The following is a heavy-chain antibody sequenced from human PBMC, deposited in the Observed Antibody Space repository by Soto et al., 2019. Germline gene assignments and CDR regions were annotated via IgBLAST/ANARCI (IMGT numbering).Heavy chain of an antibody. D-gene: IGHD6-6*01. CDR2: ISSNGGST. J-gene: IGHJ6*02. CDR1: GFTFSSYA. Sequence: EVQLVESGGGLVQPGGSLRLSCSASGFTFSSYAMHWVRQAPGKGLEYVSAISSNGGSTYYADSVKGRFTISRDNSKNTLYLQMSSLRAEDTAVYYCVKDQIAARNYYYYGMDVWGQGTTVTVSS. V-gene: IGHV3-64D*08. CDR3: VKDQIAARNYYYYGMDV.